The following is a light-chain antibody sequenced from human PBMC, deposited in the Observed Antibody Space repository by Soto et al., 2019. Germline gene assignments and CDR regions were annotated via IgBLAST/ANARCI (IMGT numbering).Light chain of an antibody. V-gene: IGKV3-20*01. CDR3: QQYAASPRT. CDR1: QSVSNAY. Sequence: EIVLTQSPGTLSLSPRERATLSCRASQSVSNAYLAWYQHKVGQSPRLLIYGASNRAPGIPDRFSGSGSGTDFTLTISRLEPEEFAVYYCQQYAASPRTFGQGTQVEVK. CDR2: GAS. J-gene: IGKJ1*01.